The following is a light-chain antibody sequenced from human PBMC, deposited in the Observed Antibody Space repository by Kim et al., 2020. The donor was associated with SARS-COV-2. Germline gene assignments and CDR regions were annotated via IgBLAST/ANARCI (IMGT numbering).Light chain of an antibody. V-gene: IGKV1-9*01. CDR1: RAISIY. Sequence: SASVGDRATITCRASRAISIYVAWYQQKPGKAPKLLIYAASILQSGVPSRFSGSGSGTEFTLTISSLQTEDSATYYCHQVNSYPHAFGQGTKLKIK. J-gene: IGKJ2*01. CDR3: HQVNSYPHA. CDR2: AAS.